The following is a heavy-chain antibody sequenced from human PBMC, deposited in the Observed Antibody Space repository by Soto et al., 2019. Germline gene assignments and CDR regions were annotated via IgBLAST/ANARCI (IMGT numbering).Heavy chain of an antibody. D-gene: IGHD6-13*01. CDR3: ARVFSDSSSFFDP. CDR1: GGSISSGGYY. V-gene: IGHV4-31*03. CDR2: IYYSGRT. Sequence: QVQLQESGPGLVKPSQTLSLTCTVSGGSISSGGYYWSWIRQHPGKGLEWIGYIYYSGRTNYNPSLKSRVTISVDTSKNQFSLKLNSVTAADTAVYYCARVFSDSSSFFDPWGQGTLVTFSS. J-gene: IGHJ5*02.